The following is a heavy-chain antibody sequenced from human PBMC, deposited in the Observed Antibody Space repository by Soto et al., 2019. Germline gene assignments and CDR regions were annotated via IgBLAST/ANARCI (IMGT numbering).Heavy chain of an antibody. V-gene: IGHV4-39*01. Sequence: SETLSLTCTVSGGSISSYYWSWIRQPPGKGLEWIGSIYYSGSTYYNPSLKSRVTISVDTSKNQSSLKLSSVTAADTAVYYCASSHDTYDFWSGYPLVAFDYWGQGTLVTVSS. D-gene: IGHD3-3*01. CDR3: ASSHDTYDFWSGYPLVAFDY. J-gene: IGHJ4*02. CDR2: IYYSGST. CDR1: GGSISSYY.